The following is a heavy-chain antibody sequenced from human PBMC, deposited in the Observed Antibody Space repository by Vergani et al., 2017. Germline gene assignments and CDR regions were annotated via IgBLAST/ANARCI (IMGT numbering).Heavy chain of an antibody. CDR2: IYYSGST. CDR1: GGSISSSSYY. V-gene: IGHV4-39*01. CDR3: ARHRGRDTMVRGVTPNWFDP. J-gene: IGHJ5*02. D-gene: IGHD3-10*01. Sequence: QVQLQQWGAGLLKPSETLSLTCTVSGGSISSSSYYWGWIRQPPGKGLEWIGGIYYSGSTYYNPSLKSRVTISVDTSKNQFSLKLSSVTAADTAVYYCARHRGRDTMVRGVTPNWFDPWGQGTLVTVSS.